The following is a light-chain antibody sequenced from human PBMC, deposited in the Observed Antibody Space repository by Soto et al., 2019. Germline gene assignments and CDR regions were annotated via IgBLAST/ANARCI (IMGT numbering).Light chain of an antibody. Sequence: IHMTQYPSTLSASVGDRVTVTCRVSQSISSWLAWYQQKPGKAPKLLIFDASSLESGTPSRFSGRRSGTQFTLTINGLQPDDFATYYCQQYDNYKPLTFGGGTKVDIK. V-gene: IGKV1-5*01. CDR3: QQYDNYKPLT. J-gene: IGKJ4*01. CDR1: QSISSW. CDR2: DAS.